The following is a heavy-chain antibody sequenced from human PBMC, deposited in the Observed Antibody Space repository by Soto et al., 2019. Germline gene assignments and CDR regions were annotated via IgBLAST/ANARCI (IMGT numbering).Heavy chain of an antibody. J-gene: IGHJ6*02. CDR3: ARSQGGSSSLDIYYYYYYGMDV. Sequence: QVQLVQSGAEVKKPGPSVKVSCKAPGGTFSSYAISWVRQAPGQGLERMGGIIPIFGTAKYAQKFQDRVTITADESASTGYMELSSLRSEDTAVYYCARSQGGSSSLDIYYYYYYGMDVWGQGTTVTVSS. V-gene: IGHV1-69*01. D-gene: IGHD2-15*01. CDR2: IIPIFGTA. CDR1: GGTFSSYA.